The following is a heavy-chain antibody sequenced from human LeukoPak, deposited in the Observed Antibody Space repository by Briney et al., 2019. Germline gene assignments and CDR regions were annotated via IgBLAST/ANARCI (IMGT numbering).Heavy chain of an antibody. Sequence: SETLSLTCTVSGGSISSYYWSWIRQPAGKGLEWIGRIYTSGSTNYNASLKSRVTMSVDTSRNQFSQKLSSVTAADAAVYYCARSSLPPNLYNWFDPWGQGTLVTVSS. J-gene: IGHJ5*02. CDR3: ARSSLPPNLYNWFDP. D-gene: IGHD6-6*01. CDR2: IYTSGST. V-gene: IGHV4-4*07. CDR1: GGSISSYY.